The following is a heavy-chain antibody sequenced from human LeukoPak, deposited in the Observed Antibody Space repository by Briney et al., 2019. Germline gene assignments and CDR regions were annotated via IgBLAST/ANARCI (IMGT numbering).Heavy chain of an antibody. CDR1: RYIFTDYY. Sequence: ASVKVSCKASRYIFTDYYMHWVRQAPGQGFEWMGWINPNSGGTNYAQKLQGRVTMTRDTSISTAYMELSRLRSDDTAVYYCARYQWLGPDWGQGNLVSVSS. D-gene: IGHD6-19*01. J-gene: IGHJ4*02. CDR2: INPNSGGT. V-gene: IGHV1-2*02. CDR3: ARYQWLGPD.